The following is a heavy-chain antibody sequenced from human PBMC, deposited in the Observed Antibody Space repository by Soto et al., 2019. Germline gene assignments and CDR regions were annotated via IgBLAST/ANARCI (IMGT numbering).Heavy chain of an antibody. CDR3: AKGFLAYCGGDCQEYFQH. CDR1: GFTFDDYT. CDR2: ISWDGGST. D-gene: IGHD2-21*02. J-gene: IGHJ1*01. Sequence: EVQLVESGGVVVQPGGSLRLSCAASGFTFDDYTMHWVRQAPGKGLEWVSLISWDGGSTYYADSVKGRFTISRDNSKNSLYLQMNSLRTEDTALYYCAKGFLAYCGGDCQEYFQHWGQGTLVTVSS. V-gene: IGHV3-43*01.